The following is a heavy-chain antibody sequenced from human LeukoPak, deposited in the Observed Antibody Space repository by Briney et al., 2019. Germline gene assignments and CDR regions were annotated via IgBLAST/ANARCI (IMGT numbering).Heavy chain of an antibody. CDR1: GFTFSSYA. CDR3: AKSPGGCSGGSCYSSRIFDY. D-gene: IGHD2-15*01. CDR2: ISCCGGST. V-gene: IGHV3-23*01. Sequence: GGSLRLSCAASGFTFSSYAMSWVRQAPGKGLEWVSVISCCGGSTYYADSVKGRFTISRDNSKNTLYLQMNSLRAEDTAVYYCAKSPGGCSGGSCYSSRIFDYWGQGTLVTVSS. J-gene: IGHJ4*02.